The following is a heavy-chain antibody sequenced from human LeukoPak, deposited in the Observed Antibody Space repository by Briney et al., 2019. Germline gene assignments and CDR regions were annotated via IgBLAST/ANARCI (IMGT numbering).Heavy chain of an antibody. V-gene: IGHV1-8*01. Sequence: ASVKVSCMASGYTFTSYDISWVRQAPGQGLEWMGWMNPNSGKTDYAQTFQGGVTLTRNTSTSTACTGLCRLRHAATALYNRARGDFDYWGQGTLVTVSS. CDR1: GYTFTSYD. J-gene: IGHJ4*02. CDR2: MNPNSGKT. CDR3: ARGDFDY.